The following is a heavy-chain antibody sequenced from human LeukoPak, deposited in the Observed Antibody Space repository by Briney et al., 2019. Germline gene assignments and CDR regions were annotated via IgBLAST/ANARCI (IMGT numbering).Heavy chain of an antibody. Sequence: SETLSLTCSVSGGSMSSDYWSWIRQSPGKGLEWIGRLFGNGGTNYSPSFQRRATMSVDTSTRRLSLRLNSVTAADTAAYYCARQTAKKWDLPGSFDSWGQGILVTVSS. V-gene: IGHV4-59*08. D-gene: IGHD1-26*01. CDR1: GGSMSSDY. CDR3: ARQTAKKWDLPGSFDS. J-gene: IGHJ4*02. CDR2: LFGNGGT.